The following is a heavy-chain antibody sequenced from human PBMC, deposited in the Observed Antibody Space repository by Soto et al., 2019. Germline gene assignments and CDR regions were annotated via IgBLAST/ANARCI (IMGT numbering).Heavy chain of an antibody. CDR3: VSDAVVSGVDYFDY. J-gene: IGHJ4*02. CDR1: GFTFSSYW. V-gene: IGHV3-7*01. CDR2: IRQDGGDK. D-gene: IGHD2-8*01. Sequence: EVQLMESGGGLVQPGGSLRLSCAASGFTFSSYWMSWVRQAPGKGLEWVANIRQDGGDKYFLESVKGRFTISRDNAKNSLYLQMNSLRVEDTAIYYCVSDAVVSGVDYFDYWGQGTLVTVSS.